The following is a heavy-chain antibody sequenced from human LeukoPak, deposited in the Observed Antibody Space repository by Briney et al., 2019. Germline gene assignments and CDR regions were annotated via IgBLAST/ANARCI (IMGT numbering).Heavy chain of an antibody. CDR3: AAAPNFDWLLSIDY. CDR2: IVVGTGNT. D-gene: IGHD3-9*01. V-gene: IGHV1-58*02. CDR1: GFTFTSSA. J-gene: IGHJ4*02. Sequence: SVKVSCKASGFTFTSSAMQWVRQARGQRLEWIGWIVVGTGNTNYAQKFQERVTITRDMSTSTAYMELSSLRSEDTAVYYCAAAPNFDWLLSIDYWGQGTLVTVSS.